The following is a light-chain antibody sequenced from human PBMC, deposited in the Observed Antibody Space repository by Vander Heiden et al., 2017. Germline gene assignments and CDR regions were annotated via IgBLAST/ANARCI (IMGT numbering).Light chain of an antibody. V-gene: IGKV1-8*01. Sequence: IRVPQSPSSFSASTGDRVTITCRASQGISTYLAWYQQKPGKAPKLLIYAASTLQSGVPSRFSGSGSGTDFTLTISSLQSDDFATYYCQQDQTTPITFGPGTRVELK. CDR2: AAS. CDR1: QGISTY. CDR3: QQDQTTPIT. J-gene: IGKJ5*01.